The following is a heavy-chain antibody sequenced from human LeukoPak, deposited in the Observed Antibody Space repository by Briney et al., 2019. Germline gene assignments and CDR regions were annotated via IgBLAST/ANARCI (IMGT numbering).Heavy chain of an antibody. Sequence: PGGSLRLSCAASGFTFTAYAMSWVRQAPGKGLEWVSSISGSGATTYYADSVKGRFTISRDNAENSLYLQMNSLRAEDTAVYYCASPRSSSGWELEYWGQGTLVTVSS. D-gene: IGHD6-19*01. CDR2: ISGSGATT. J-gene: IGHJ4*02. CDR3: ASPRSSSGWELEY. CDR1: GFTFTAYA. V-gene: IGHV3-23*01.